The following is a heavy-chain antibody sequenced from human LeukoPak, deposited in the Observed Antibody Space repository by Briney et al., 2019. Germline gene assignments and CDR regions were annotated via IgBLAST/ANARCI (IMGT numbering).Heavy chain of an antibody. CDR1: GGTFISYA. CDR3: ASWSAAGTQFYYYYMDV. J-gene: IGHJ6*03. Sequence: ASVKVSCKASGGTFISYAISGVRQAPGQGREWMGGIIPIFGTANYAQKFQGRVTITADQSTSTAYMELSSLRSEDTAVYYCASWSAAGTQFYYYYMDVWGKGTTVTVSS. V-gene: IGHV1-69*13. CDR2: IIPIFGTA. D-gene: IGHD6-13*01.